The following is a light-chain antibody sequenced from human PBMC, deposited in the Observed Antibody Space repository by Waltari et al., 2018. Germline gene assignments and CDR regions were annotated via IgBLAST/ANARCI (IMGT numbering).Light chain of an antibody. Sequence: EIVLTQSPGTLSLSPGEIATLSCRASQMIDNNFLAWYQQRPGQAPRLLIYAASRRATGIPVRFSGSGSGTDFTLTIRLEPEDFAVYYCQEFGTSPRITFGPGTKVDI. J-gene: IGKJ3*01. V-gene: IGKV3-20*01. CDR3: QEFGTSPRIT. CDR1: QMIDNNF. CDR2: AAS.